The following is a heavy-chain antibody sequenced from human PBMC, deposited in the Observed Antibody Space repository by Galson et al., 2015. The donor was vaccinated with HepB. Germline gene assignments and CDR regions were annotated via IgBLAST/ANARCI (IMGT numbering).Heavy chain of an antibody. CDR3: AKVDGSGSLGVDY. D-gene: IGHD3-10*01. CDR2: ISFDGSDK. Sequence: SLRLSCAASGFTFSSYGMHWVRQAPGKGLEWVAVISFDGSDKYYADSVKGRFTISRDNSKNTLYLQMNSLRAEDTAVYYCAKVDGSGSLGVDYWGQGTLVTVST. CDR1: GFTFSSYG. V-gene: IGHV3-30*18. J-gene: IGHJ4*02.